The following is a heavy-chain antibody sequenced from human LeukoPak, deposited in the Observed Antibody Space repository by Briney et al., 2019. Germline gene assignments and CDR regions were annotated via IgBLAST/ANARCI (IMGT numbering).Heavy chain of an antibody. CDR1: GFIFDDYA. CDR3: ARGRPYYGSGSYHY. Sequence: PGGSLRLSCAASGFIFDDYAMHWVRQAPGKGLEWVSLISGDGGSTYYADSVKGRFTISRDNAKNSLYLQMNSLRAEDTAVYYCARGRPYYGSGSYHYWGQGTLVTVSS. CDR2: ISGDGGST. D-gene: IGHD3-10*01. J-gene: IGHJ4*02. V-gene: IGHV3-43*02.